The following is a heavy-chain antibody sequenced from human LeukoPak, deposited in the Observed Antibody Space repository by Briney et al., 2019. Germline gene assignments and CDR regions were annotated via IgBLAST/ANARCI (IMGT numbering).Heavy chain of an antibody. J-gene: IGHJ3*02. CDR2: MNPNSGNA. Sequence: GASVKVSCKASGYTFTSYGINWVRQAPGQGLQWMGWMNPNSGNAVHAQKFQGRVTMTRDTSINTAYMELSSLRFEDTAVYYCARGSSRSFDIWGLGTMVTVSS. CDR1: GYTFTSYG. V-gene: IGHV1-8*02. D-gene: IGHD3-10*01. CDR3: ARGSSRSFDI.